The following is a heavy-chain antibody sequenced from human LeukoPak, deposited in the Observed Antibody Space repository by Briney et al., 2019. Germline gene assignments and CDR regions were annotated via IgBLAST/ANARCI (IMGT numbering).Heavy chain of an antibody. Sequence: TGASLRLSCAASGFTFSNYAMSWVRQAPGKGLKWVSAIVGSGGSTYYADSVKGRFTISRDNPKNTLYLQMNSLRAEDTAVYYCAKWGGYDILTGYYDSDYWGQGTLVTVSS. CDR2: IVGSGGST. J-gene: IGHJ4*02. D-gene: IGHD3-9*01. CDR1: GFTFSNYA. V-gene: IGHV3-23*01. CDR3: AKWGGYDILTGYYDSDY.